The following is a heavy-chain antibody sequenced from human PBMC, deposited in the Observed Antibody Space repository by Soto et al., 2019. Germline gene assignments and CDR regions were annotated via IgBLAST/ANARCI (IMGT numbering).Heavy chain of an antibody. D-gene: IGHD2-8*01. CDR2: ISGSGGST. CDR1: GFTVSSYA. J-gene: IGHJ4*02. CDR3: EKSVLMVYFHY. V-gene: IGHV3-23*01. Sequence: GALRVFCAASGFTVSSYAMSWVRQAPGKGLEGVSVISGSGGSTYYADSVKGRFTISRDNSKNTLYLQMNSLRAEDTAVYYCEKSVLMVYFHYWLQVTLVTVS.